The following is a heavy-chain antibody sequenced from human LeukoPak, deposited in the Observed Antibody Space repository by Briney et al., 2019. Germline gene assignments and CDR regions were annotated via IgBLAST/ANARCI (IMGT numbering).Heavy chain of an antibody. V-gene: IGHV4-34*01. CDR3: ARGSSSWLTNVY. D-gene: IGHD6-13*01. J-gene: IGHJ4*02. CDR1: GGSFSGYY. CDR2: INHSGST. Sequence: SETLSLTCAVYGGSFSGYYWSWIRQPPGKGLEWIGEINHSGSTNYNPSLKSRVTISVDTSKNQFSLKLSSVTAADTAVYYCARGSSSWLTNVYWGQGTLVTVSS.